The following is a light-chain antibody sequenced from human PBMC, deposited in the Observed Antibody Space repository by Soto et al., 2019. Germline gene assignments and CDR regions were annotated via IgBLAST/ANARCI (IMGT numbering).Light chain of an antibody. J-gene: IGKJ1*01. CDR3: QQYNNCPST. V-gene: IGKV3-15*01. CDR2: DAS. CDR1: QSVITN. Sequence: EVCMTQSPATLSVSPGERATLSCRASQSVITNLAWYQQKSGQAPRLLIYDASTRATDIPARFSGSGSGTEFTLTISNLQSEDFVVYYCQQYNNCPSTFGQGTKVDIK.